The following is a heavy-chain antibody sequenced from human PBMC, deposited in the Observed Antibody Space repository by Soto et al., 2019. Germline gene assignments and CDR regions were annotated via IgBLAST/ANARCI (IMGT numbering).Heavy chain of an antibody. D-gene: IGHD2-15*01. V-gene: IGHV3-48*04. J-gene: IGHJ4*02. CDR3: VRDLGYCSGGTCYAVLDY. CDR1: GLTLSTSS. Sequence: GGSLRLSCAAFGLTLSTSSMNWVRQAPGRGLEWISYIRRHTSVTAYADSVKGRFTISRDSAKNSLYLQMNSLRAEDTAVYYCVRDLGYCSGGTCYAVLDYWGQGTLVTVSS. CDR2: IRRHTSVT.